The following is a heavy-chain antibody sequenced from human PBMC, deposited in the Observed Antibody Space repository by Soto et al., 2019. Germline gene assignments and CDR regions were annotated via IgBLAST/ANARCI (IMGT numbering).Heavy chain of an antibody. CDR1: GGSVSSGSYY. D-gene: IGHD6-6*01. V-gene: IGHV4-61*01. CDR2: IYYSGST. CDR3: ARDRSSSLGGSYYYYGMDV. Sequence: QVQLQESGPGLVKPSETLSLTCTVSGGSVSSGSYYWSWIRQPPGKGLEWIGYIYYSGSTNYNPSLKRRVTISVDTSKNQFSLKLSSVTAADTAVYYCARDRSSSLGGSYYYYGMDVWGQGTTVTVSS. J-gene: IGHJ6*02.